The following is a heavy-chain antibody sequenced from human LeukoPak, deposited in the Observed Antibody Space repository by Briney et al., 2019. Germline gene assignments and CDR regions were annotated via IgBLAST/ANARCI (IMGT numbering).Heavy chain of an antibody. CDR2: ISYDGSNK. CDR1: GFTFSSYA. CDR3: ARGSWYRDLWDHYFDY. D-gene: IGHD6-13*01. Sequence: GGSLRLSCAASGFTFSSYAMHWVRQAPGKGLEWVAVISYDGSNKYYADSVKGRFTISRDNAKNSLYLQMNSLRAEDTAVYYCARGSWYRDLWDHYFDYWGQGTLVTVSS. V-gene: IGHV3-30*04. J-gene: IGHJ4*02.